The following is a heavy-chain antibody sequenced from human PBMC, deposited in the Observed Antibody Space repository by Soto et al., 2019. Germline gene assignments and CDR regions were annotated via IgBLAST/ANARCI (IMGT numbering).Heavy chain of an antibody. J-gene: IGHJ1*01. CDR2: IYSGGST. CDR3: ARGMAATVTTAQH. Sequence: EVQLVESGGGLVQPGGSLRLSCAASGFTVSSNYMSWVRQAPGKGLEWVSVIYSGGSTYYADSVKGRFTISRHNSKNTLYLQMNSLRVEDTAVYYCARGMAATVTTAQHWGQGTLVTVSS. D-gene: IGHD4-17*01. CDR1: GFTVSSNY. V-gene: IGHV3-53*04.